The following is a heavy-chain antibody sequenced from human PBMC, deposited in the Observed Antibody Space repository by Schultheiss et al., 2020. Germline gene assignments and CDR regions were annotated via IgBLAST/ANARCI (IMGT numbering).Heavy chain of an antibody. CDR3: AKASYGGHAAFDI. Sequence: GASLKISCAASGFTFSSYAMSWVRQAPGKGLEWVAVISYDGSKKYCADSVKGRFTISRDNAKNSLYLQMNSLRAEDTALYYCAKASYGGHAAFDIWGQGTMVTVSS. D-gene: IGHD4-23*01. J-gene: IGHJ3*02. CDR2: ISYDGSKK. CDR1: GFTFSSYA. V-gene: IGHV3-30-3*01.